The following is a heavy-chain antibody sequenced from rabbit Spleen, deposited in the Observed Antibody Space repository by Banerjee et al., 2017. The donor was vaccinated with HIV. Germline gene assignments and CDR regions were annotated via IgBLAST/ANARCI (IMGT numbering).Heavy chain of an antibody. D-gene: IGHD2-1*01. CDR1: GLDFSSSYW. V-gene: IGHV1S43*01. Sequence: QEQLEESGGDLVKPGASLTLTCKASGLDFSSSYWICWVRQAPGKGLEWIGYIDPLFGNTYYASWVNGRFTISSHNAQNTLYLQLNSLTAADTATYFCVRDRANIGGDYGPYYFDLWGQGTLVTVS. J-gene: IGHJ4*01. CDR3: VRDRANIGGDYGPYYFDL. CDR2: IDPLFGNT.